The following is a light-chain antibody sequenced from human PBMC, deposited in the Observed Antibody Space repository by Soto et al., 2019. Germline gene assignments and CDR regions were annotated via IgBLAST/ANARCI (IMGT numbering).Light chain of an antibody. CDR3: KHSYCSPPRT. CDR2: WGF. CDR1: QSVLYSSNNKNY. J-gene: IGKJ1*01. Sequence: DIVMTQSPDSLAVSLGERATISCKSSQSVLYSSNNKNYLAWYQQKPGQSPKLLISWGFIRESGVPDRFSVRASGTDFPLTMNSLEAQDVAIYYSKHSYCSPPRTLVQGTKVEIK. V-gene: IGKV4-1*01.